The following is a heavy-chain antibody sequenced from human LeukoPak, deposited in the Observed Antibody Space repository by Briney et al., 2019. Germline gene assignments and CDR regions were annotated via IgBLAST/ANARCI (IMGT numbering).Heavy chain of an antibody. CDR1: GGSISSYY. J-gene: IGHJ5*02. Sequence: SETLSLTCTVSGGSISSYYWSWIRQPPGKGLEWIGYIYYSGSTNYNPSLKSRVTISVDTSKNQFSLKLSSVTAADTAVYYCARDRTEGPFDPWGQGTLVTVSS. V-gene: IGHV4-59*12. D-gene: IGHD1-14*01. CDR3: ARDRTEGPFDP. CDR2: IYYSGST.